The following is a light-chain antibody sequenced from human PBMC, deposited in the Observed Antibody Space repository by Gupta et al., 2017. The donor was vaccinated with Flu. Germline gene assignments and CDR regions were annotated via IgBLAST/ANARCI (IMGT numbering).Light chain of an antibody. J-gene: IGLJ3*02. CDR2: QNN. CDR3: GTWDNSLWV. Sequence: SSLNIGNDDVSWYQQCPRTDPKPLIYQNNKRSSVAPDLFSGSKAGTAAILGSTGLQTGDDADYYCGTWDNSLWVFGGGTKVTVL. CDR1: SLNIGNDD. V-gene: IGLV1-51*02.